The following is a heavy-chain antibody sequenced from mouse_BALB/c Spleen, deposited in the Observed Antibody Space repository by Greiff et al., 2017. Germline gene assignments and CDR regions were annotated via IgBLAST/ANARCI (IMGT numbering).Heavy chain of an antibody. CDR2: IRLKSNNYAT. D-gene: IGHD2-1*01. V-gene: IGHV6-6*02. CDR1: GFTFSNYW. J-gene: IGHJ1*01. Sequence: EVKVEESGGGLVQPGGSMKLSCVASGFTFSNYWMNWVRQSPEKGLEWVAEIRLKSNNYATHYAESVKGRFTISRDDSKSSVYLQMNNLRAEDTGIYYCTRGVYYGNFWYFDVWGAGTTVTVSS. CDR3: TRGVYYGNFWYFDV.